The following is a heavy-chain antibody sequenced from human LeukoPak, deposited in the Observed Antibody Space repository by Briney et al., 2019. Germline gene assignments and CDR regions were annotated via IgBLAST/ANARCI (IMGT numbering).Heavy chain of an antibody. CDR3: VRSLRSADF. V-gene: IGHV3-48*01. J-gene: IGHJ4*02. CDR2: ISSSSSTI. CDR1: GFTFSSHS. Sequence: GGSLRLSCAASGFTFSSHSMNWVRQAPGKGLEWVSYISSSSSTIYYADSVKGRFTIPRDNAKNSLYLQMDSLRAEDTALYYCVRSLRSADFWGQGTLVTVSS.